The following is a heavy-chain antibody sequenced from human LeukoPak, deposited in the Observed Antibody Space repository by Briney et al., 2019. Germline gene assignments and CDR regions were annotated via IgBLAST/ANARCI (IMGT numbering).Heavy chain of an antibody. D-gene: IGHD6-13*01. J-gene: IGHJ4*02. V-gene: IGHV1-69*04. CDR3: ARDSDSNLDY. Sequence: EASVKVSCKASGGTLSSYAISWVRQAPGQGLEWMGRIIPILGIANYAQKFQGRVTITADKSTSTAYMELSSLRSEDTAVYYCARDSDSNLDYWGQGTLVTVSS. CDR2: IIPILGIA. CDR1: GGTLSSYA.